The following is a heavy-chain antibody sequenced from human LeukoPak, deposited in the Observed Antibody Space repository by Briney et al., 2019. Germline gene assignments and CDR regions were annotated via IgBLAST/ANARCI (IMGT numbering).Heavy chain of an antibody. D-gene: IGHD2-21*02. J-gene: IGHJ4*02. CDR1: GGSISSGGYY. CDR2: IYYSGST. V-gene: IGHV4-31*03. CDR3: AARGAPYCGGDCYLGIDY. Sequence: SETLSLTCTVSGGSISSGGYYWSWIRQHPGKGLEWIGYIYYSGSTYYNPSLKSRVTISVDTSKNRFSLKLSSVTAADTAVYYCAARGAPYCGGDCYLGIDYWGQGTLVTVSS.